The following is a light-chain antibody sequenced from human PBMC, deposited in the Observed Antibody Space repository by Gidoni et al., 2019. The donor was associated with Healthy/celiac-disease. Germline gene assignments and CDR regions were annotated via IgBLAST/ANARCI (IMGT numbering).Light chain of an antibody. Sequence: ELVLTQSPGTLSLSPGERATISCRASQSVSSSYLAWYQQKPGQAPRLLIYGASSRATGIPDRFSGSGSGTDFTLTISRLDPEDFAVYYCQQYGSSPPNTFGGGTKVEIK. CDR3: QQYGSSPPNT. CDR1: QSVSSSY. J-gene: IGKJ4*01. CDR2: GAS. V-gene: IGKV3-20*01.